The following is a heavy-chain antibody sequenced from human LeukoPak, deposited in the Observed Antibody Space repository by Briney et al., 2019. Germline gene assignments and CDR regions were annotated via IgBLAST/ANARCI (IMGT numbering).Heavy chain of an antibody. CDR1: GGSITTTNW. D-gene: IGHD3-3*01. Sequence: SETLSLTCGVSGGSITTTNWWTWVRQPPGKGLEWIGEVHLDGRTNYNPSLESRLTISVDLSENHISLRLTSVTAADTAVYYCAREGGFYRPLDYSGQGTLVAVSS. CDR2: VHLDGRT. V-gene: IGHV4-4*02. J-gene: IGHJ4*02. CDR3: AREGGFYRPLDY.